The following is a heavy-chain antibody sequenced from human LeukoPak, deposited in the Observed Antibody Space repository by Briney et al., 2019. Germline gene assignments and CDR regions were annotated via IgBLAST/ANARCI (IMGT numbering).Heavy chain of an antibody. Sequence: GGSLRLSCAASGFTFSSYAMSWVRQAPGKGLEWVSAISGSGGSTYYADSVKGRFTISRDNSKNTLYLQMNSLRAEDTAVYYYAKDSTVTTDYYYYGMDVWGQGTTVTVSS. CDR1: GFTFSSYA. V-gene: IGHV3-23*01. D-gene: IGHD4-11*01. CDR3: AKDSTVTTDYYYYGMDV. J-gene: IGHJ6*02. CDR2: ISGSGGST.